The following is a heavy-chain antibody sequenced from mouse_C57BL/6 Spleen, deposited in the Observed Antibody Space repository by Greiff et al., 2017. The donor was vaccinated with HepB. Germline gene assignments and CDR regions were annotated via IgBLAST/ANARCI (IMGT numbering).Heavy chain of an antibody. CDR1: GYTFTDHT. V-gene: IGHV1-78*01. J-gene: IGHJ4*01. D-gene: IGHD1-1*01. CDR2: IYPRDGST. Sequence: VQLQESDAELVKPGASVKISCKVSGYTFTDHTIHWMKQRPEQGLEWIGYIYPRDGSTKYNEKFKGKATLTADKSSSTAYMQLNSLTSEDSAVYFWARSPYYGSSLYAMDYWGQGTSVTVSS. CDR3: ARSPYYGSSLYAMDY.